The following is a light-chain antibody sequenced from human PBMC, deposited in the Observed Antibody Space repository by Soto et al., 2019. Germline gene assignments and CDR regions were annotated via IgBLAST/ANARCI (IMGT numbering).Light chain of an antibody. V-gene: IGLV1-47*01. Sequence: QSVLTQTPSVSGTPGQRVNISCSGSSSNIGRNYVYWYHQFPGTAPKLLIYRDNERPSGVPDRFSGSKSGTSASLAISGLRSGDEADYHCATWDDSLGGPVLGGGTKVTVL. CDR2: RDN. CDR1: SSNIGRNY. CDR3: ATWDDSLGGPV. J-gene: IGLJ2*01.